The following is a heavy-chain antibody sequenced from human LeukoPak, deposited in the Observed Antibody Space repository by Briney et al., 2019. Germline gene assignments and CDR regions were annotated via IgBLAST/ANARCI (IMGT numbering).Heavy chain of an antibody. D-gene: IGHD6-13*01. V-gene: IGHV3-23*01. J-gene: IGHJ4*02. CDR3: AKTGSSSWYYFDY. CDR2: ISGSGGST. Sequence: GGSRRLSCAASGFTFSSYAMSWVRQAPGKGLEWVSAISGSGGSTYYADSVKGRFTISRDNSKNTLYLQMNSLRAEDTAVYYCAKTGSSSWYYFDYWGQGTLVTVSS. CDR1: GFTFSSYA.